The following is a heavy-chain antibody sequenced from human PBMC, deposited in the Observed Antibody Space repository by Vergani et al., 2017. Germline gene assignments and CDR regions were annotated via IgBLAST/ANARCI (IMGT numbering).Heavy chain of an antibody. J-gene: IGHJ4*02. CDR3: AGLGIRELDY. CDR1: GYSISSGYY. V-gene: IGHV4-38-2*02. Sequence: QVQLQESGPGLVKPSETLSLTCTVSGYSISSGYYWGWIRQPPGKGLEWIGSIYNSGSTYYNPYLKSRITISVDTSKNQVALKLSSVTAADTAVYYCAGLGIRELDYWGQGTLVTVSS. CDR2: IYNSGST. D-gene: IGHD7-27*01.